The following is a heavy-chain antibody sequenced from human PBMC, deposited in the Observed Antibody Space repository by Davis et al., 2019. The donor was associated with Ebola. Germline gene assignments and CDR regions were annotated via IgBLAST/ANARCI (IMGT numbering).Heavy chain of an antibody. D-gene: IGHD1-26*01. CDR1: GYTFTSYG. Sequence: ASVKVSCKASGYTFTSYGISWVRQAPGQGLEWMGWISAYNGNTNYAQKFQGRVTMTRDTSISTAYMELSSLRSEDTAVYYCARGSVNLYSGSYHLHYWGQGTLVTVSS. J-gene: IGHJ4*02. V-gene: IGHV1-18*01. CDR2: ISAYNGNT. CDR3: ARGSVNLYSGSYHLHY.